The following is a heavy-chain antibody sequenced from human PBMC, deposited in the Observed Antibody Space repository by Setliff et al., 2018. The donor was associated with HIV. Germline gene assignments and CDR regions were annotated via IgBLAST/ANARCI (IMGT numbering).Heavy chain of an antibody. CDR2: INHSGST. V-gene: IGHV4-34*01. Sequence: SETLSLTCAVYGGSFSGYYWSWIRQPPGKGLEWIGEINHSGSTNYNPSLKSRVTISVDTSKNQFSLKLSSVTAAYTAVYYCARGKRGYYYYCMDVWGQGTTVTVSS. CDR3: ARGKRGYYYYCMDV. CDR1: GGSFSGYY. J-gene: IGHJ6*02.